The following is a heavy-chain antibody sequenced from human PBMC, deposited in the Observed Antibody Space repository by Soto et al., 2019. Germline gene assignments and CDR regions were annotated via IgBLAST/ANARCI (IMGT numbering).Heavy chain of an antibody. D-gene: IGHD6-13*01. J-gene: IGHJ4*02. Sequence: QLQLQESGSGLVKPSQTLSLTCAVSGASISSGGYSWSWIRQPPGNGLEWIGYIYHSGSTYYNPSLKSRVTISADRSKNQFSLKLSSVTAADTALYYCAGRYSTSLGYWGQGTLVTVSS. CDR3: AGRYSTSLGY. CDR1: GASISSGGYS. CDR2: IYHSGST. V-gene: IGHV4-30-2*01.